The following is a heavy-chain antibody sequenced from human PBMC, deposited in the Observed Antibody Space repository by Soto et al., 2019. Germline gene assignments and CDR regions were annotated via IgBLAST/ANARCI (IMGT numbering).Heavy chain of an antibody. J-gene: IGHJ6*02. CDR2: IYHSGST. CDR3: ARGLEYTGMDV. Sequence: AETLSLTCAVSGYSISSGYYWGWIRQPPGKGLDWIGTIYHSGSTYYNPSLMSRVTISIDTSKNHFSLKLTSVTAADTAMYYCARGLEYTGMDVWGQGTTVTVSS. D-gene: IGHD3-3*01. CDR1: GYSISSGYY. V-gene: IGHV4-38-2*01.